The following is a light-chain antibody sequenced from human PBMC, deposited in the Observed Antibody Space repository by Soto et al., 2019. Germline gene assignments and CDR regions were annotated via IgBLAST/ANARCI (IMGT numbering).Light chain of an antibody. CDR1: QRVPNNY. J-gene: IGKJ2*01. Sequence: EIVLTQSPGTLSLFPGDRATLSCRASQRVPNNYLAWFQQKPGQAPRLLIFDASSRAAGVPDRITGGGSGTDFPLTISALEPEDFALYFCQQYERPPFAFGQGTRLEI. CDR2: DAS. V-gene: IGKV3-20*01. CDR3: QQYERPPFA.